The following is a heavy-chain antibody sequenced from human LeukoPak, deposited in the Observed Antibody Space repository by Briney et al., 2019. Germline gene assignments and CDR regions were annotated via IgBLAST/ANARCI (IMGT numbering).Heavy chain of an antibody. V-gene: IGHV3-33*08. CDR3: ARGVDYYENSGTIDY. CDR2: IWYDGSNK. D-gene: IGHD3-22*01. J-gene: IGHJ4*02. CDR1: GFTFSNYP. Sequence: GGSLRLSCAASGFTFSNYPMNWVRQPPGKGLEWVAIIWYDGSNKTYEDSVKGRFTISRDNSKNTLYLQMNSLRAEDTAVYYCARGVDYYENSGTIDYWGQGTLVTVSS.